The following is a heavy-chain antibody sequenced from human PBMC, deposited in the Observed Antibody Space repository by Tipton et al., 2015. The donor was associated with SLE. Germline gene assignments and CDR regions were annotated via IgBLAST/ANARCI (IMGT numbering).Heavy chain of an antibody. Sequence: TLSLTCTVSGGSISSHYWSWIRQPPGKGLEWIGYIYYSGSTNYNPSLKSRVTISVDTSKNQFSLKLSSVTAADTAVYYCSRDQQPGYWGQGTLFTVSS. CDR2: IYYSGST. D-gene: IGHD6-13*01. J-gene: IGHJ4*02. CDR1: GGSISSHY. CDR3: SRDQQPGY. V-gene: IGHV4-59*11.